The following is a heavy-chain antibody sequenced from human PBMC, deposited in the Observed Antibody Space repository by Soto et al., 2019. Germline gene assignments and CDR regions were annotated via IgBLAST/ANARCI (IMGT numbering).Heavy chain of an antibody. J-gene: IGHJ5*02. Sequence: GWSLRLSCAASGFTFSSYGMHWVRQAPGKGLEWVAVISYDGSNKYYADSVKGRFTISRDNSKNTLYLQMNSLRAEDTAVYYCAKETVEWLISWWFDPWGQGTLVTVSS. CDR1: GFTFSSYG. CDR2: ISYDGSNK. D-gene: IGHD3-3*01. V-gene: IGHV3-30*18. CDR3: AKETVEWLISWWFDP.